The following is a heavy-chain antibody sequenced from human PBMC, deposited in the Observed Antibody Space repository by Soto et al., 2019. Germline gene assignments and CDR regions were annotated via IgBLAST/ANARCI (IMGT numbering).Heavy chain of an antibody. CDR1: GYTFTSYN. V-gene: IGHV1-46*01. CDR2: INPSVGST. D-gene: IGHD3-10*01. J-gene: IGHJ4*02. CDR3: ARAGAGYFDY. Sequence: QVQLVHSGAEVRKPGASVKVSCKASGYTFTSYNMHWVRQAPGQGLEWMGVINPSVGSTSYAQNFQGRVTMTRDTSTSTVYMELSSLRSEDTAVYYCARAGAGYFDYWGQGTLVTVSS.